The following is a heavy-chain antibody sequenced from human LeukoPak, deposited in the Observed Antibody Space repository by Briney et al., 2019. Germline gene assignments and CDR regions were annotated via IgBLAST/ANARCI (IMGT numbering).Heavy chain of an antibody. Sequence: SVKVSCKASGGTFSSYAISWVRQAPGQGLEWMGGIIPIFGTANYAQKFQGRVTITADESTSTAYMELSSLRSEDTAVYYCARDPGDYGDYGNFDYWGQGTLVTVSS. V-gene: IGHV1-69*13. CDR3: ARDPGDYGDYGNFDY. J-gene: IGHJ4*02. CDR2: IIPIFGTA. CDR1: GGTFSSYA. D-gene: IGHD4-17*01.